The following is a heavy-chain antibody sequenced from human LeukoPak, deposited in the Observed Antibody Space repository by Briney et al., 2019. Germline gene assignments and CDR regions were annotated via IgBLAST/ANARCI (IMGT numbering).Heavy chain of an antibody. CDR3: ARAHDILTGYSDAFDI. D-gene: IGHD3-9*01. CDR1: GYSISSGYY. V-gene: IGHV4-38-2*02. J-gene: IGHJ3*02. Sequence: PSETLSLTCTVSGYSISSGYYWGWIRQPPGKGLEWIGSIYHSGSTYYNPSLKSRVTISVDTSKNQFSLQLNSVTPEDTAVYYCARAHDILTGYSDAFDIWGQGTMVTVSS. CDR2: IYHSGST.